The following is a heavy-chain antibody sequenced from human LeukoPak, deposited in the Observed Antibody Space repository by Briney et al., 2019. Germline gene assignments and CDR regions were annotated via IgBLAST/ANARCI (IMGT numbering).Heavy chain of an antibody. Sequence: GGSLRLSCAASGFTFSSYWMHWVRQAPGKGLVWVSRINSDGSSRIYADSFVKGRFTISRDNAKNTVVLQMNSLSAEDTAVYYCATGGANYYDYWGQGTVVTVS. CDR1: GFTFSSYW. J-gene: IGHJ4*02. CDR3: ATGGANYYDY. D-gene: IGHD3-16*01. V-gene: IGHV3-74*01. CDR2: INSDGSSR.